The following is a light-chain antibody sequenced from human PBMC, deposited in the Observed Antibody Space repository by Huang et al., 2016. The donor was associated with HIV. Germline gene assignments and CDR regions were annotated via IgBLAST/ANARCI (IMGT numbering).Light chain of an antibody. V-gene: IGKV3-20*01. Sequence: EIVLTQSPGTLSLSPGERATLSCRASQSVMSSYLAWYRQKPGQAPRLLIYGASNRATDIPDRVSGSGSGTDFTLTISRLEPEDFAVYYCQQYAGAPWTFGQGTKVEI. CDR3: QQYAGAPWT. J-gene: IGKJ1*01. CDR1: QSVMSSY. CDR2: GAS.